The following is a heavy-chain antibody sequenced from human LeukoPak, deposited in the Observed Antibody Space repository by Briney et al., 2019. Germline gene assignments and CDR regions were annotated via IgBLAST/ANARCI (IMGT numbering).Heavy chain of an antibody. V-gene: IGHV3-21*01. CDR1: GFTFSSYS. CDR3: ARAQYSGRTSPGMGV. J-gene: IGHJ6*02. Sequence: PGGSLRLSCAASGFTFSSYSMNWVRQAPGKGLEWVSSISSSSSYIYYADSVKGRFTISRDNAKNSLYLQMNSLRAEDTAVYYCARAQYSGRTSPGMGVWGQGTTVTVSS. CDR2: ISSSSSYI. D-gene: IGHD1-26*01.